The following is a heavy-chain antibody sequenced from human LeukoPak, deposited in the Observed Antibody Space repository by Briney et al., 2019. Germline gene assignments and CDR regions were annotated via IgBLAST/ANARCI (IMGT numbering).Heavy chain of an antibody. CDR2: IYSGGSA. CDR1: GFTVSSYY. D-gene: IGHD3-16*01. V-gene: IGHV3-66*01. CDR3: ARDLGRGYSNY. J-gene: IGHJ4*02. Sequence: PGVSLRLSCAASGFTVSSYYTSWVRQAPGKGLDWVSVIYSGGSAYYADSVKGRFTISRDNSKNTLYLQINGLRAEDTAVYYCARDLGRGYSNYWGQGTLVTVSS.